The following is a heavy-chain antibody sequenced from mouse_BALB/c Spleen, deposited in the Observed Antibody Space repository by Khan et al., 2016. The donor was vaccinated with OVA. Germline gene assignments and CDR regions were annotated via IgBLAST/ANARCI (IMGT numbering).Heavy chain of an antibody. CDR2: IWAGGST. D-gene: IGHD1-1*01. J-gene: IGHJ2*01. CDR1: GFSLTSYG. V-gene: IGHV2-9*02. Sequence: VQLVESGPGLVAPSQSLSITCTVSGFSLTSYGVHWVRQPPGKGLEWLGIIWAGGSTHYNSALMSRLSISKDNSNSQVFVKMISLQTDDTAMYYCARDHGNTYEYFDYWGQGTTLTVSS. CDR3: ARDHGNTYEYFDY.